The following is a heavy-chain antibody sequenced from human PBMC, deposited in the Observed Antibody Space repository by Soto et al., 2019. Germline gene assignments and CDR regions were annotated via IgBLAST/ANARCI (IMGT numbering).Heavy chain of an antibody. Sequence: EVQLVESGGGLVKPGGSLRLSCAASGFTFSSYSMNWVRQAPGKGLEWVSSISSSSSYIYYADSVKGRFTISRDNAKNSLYLQRNSLIAEDTAVYYCARDVYSSSRYIDYWGQGTLVTVSS. CDR1: GFTFSSYS. CDR3: ARDVYSSSRYIDY. CDR2: ISSSSSYI. V-gene: IGHV3-21*01. D-gene: IGHD6-6*01. J-gene: IGHJ4*02.